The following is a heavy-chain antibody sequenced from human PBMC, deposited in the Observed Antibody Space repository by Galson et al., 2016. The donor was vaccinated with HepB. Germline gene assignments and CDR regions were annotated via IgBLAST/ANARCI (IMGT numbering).Heavy chain of an antibody. D-gene: IGHD4-23*01. CDR2: IDWNDDK. V-gene: IGHV2-70*01. CDR3: ARLAYGGNYFDY. Sequence: ALVKPTQTLTLTCTFSGFSLSTNGMCVSWIRQPPGKALEWLALIDWNDDKHYSTSLKTRLTISADKSISTAYLQWSSLKASDTAMYYCARLAYGGNYFDYWGQGTLVTVSS. CDR1: GFSLSTNGMC. J-gene: IGHJ4*02.